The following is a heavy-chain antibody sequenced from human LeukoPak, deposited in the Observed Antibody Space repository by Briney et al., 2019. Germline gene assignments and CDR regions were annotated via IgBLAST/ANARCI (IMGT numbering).Heavy chain of an antibody. D-gene: IGHD6-19*01. V-gene: IGHV1-8*03. J-gene: IGHJ4*02. CDR1: GYTFTNYD. Sequence: ASVKVSCKASGYTFTNYDINWVLQATGQGLEWMGWMNPNSGNTGYAQKFQGRVTITRNTSISTAYMELSSLRSEDTAVYFCARGDTSGWLYWGQGTLVTASS. CDR3: ARGDTSGWLY. CDR2: MNPNSGNT.